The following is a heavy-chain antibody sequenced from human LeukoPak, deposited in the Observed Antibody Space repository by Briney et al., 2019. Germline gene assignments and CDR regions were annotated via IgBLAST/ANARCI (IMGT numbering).Heavy chain of an antibody. CDR2: VYYTGST. Sequence: SETLSLTCTVSGGPISSEIYYWAWVRQPPGKVLEWIGSVYYTGSTYYNPSLKRRVSISVDASKNHFSLRLSSVTAADTAVYYCARQRAHSVYCNGGGCNGHLWWFDPWGQGTLVSVSS. CDR1: GGPISSEIYY. CDR3: ARQRAHSVYCNGGGCNGHLWWFDP. V-gene: IGHV4-39*01. D-gene: IGHD2-15*01. J-gene: IGHJ5*02.